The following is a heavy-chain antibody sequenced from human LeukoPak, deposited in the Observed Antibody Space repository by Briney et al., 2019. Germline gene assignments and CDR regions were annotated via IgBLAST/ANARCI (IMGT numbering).Heavy chain of an antibody. CDR2: INHGGST. D-gene: IGHD6-13*01. V-gene: IGHV4-34*01. CDR1: GFTFSGHY. CDR3: ARGRYVTTRGGAAAGFLDY. Sequence: PGGSLRLSCAASGFTFSGHYWNWIRQPPGKGLEWIGEINHGGSTNYNPSLKSRVTISVDTSQNQFSLRLSSVTAADTAVYYCARGRYVTTRGGAAAGFLDYWGQGTLVTVST. J-gene: IGHJ4*02.